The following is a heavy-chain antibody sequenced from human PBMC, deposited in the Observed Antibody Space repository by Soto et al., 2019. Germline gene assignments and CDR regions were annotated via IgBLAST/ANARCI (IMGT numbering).Heavy chain of an antibody. CDR2: IIPIFGTA. CDR1: GGTFSSYA. V-gene: IGHV1-69*12. D-gene: IGHD4-17*01. Sequence: QVQLVQSGAEVKKPGSSVKVSCKASGGTFSSYAISWVRQAPGQGLEWMGGIIPIFGTANYAQKFQGRVTXTXXESTSTAYMELSSLSSDDPAVSYCAQHAPTRGTAVGGHGTTGTVSS. J-gene: IGHJ6*02. CDR3: AQHAPTRGTAV.